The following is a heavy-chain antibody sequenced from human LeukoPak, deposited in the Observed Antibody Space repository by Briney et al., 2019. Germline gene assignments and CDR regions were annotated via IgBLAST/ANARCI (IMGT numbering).Heavy chain of an antibody. CDR3: ARHLRWRTSFSPFDY. D-gene: IGHD3/OR15-3a*01. Sequence: SETLSLTCAVYGGSFSGYYWSWIRQPPGKGLEWIGEINHSGSTDYNPSLKSRVTISVDTSKNQLSLKLSSVTAADTAVYYCARHLRWRTSFSPFDYWGQGTLVTVSS. CDR1: GGSFSGYY. V-gene: IGHV4-34*01. CDR2: INHSGST. J-gene: IGHJ4*02.